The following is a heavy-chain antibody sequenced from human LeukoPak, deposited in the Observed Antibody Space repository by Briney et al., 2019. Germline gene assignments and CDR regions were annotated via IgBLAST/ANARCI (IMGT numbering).Heavy chain of an antibody. CDR1: GFTFETYW. Sequence: PGGSLRLSCAASGFTFETYWMHWVRQAPGKGLVWVSCINGYGSTTNYADSVKGRFTISRDNSKNTLYLQMNSLRAEDTAVYYCAKDRLSYYDFWSGYHYRGLFDYWGQGTLVTVSS. V-gene: IGHV3-74*01. CDR2: INGYGSTT. D-gene: IGHD3-3*01. J-gene: IGHJ4*02. CDR3: AKDRLSYYDFWSGYHYRGLFDY.